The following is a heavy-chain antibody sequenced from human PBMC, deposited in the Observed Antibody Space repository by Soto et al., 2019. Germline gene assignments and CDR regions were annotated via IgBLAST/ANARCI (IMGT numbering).Heavy chain of an antibody. Sequence: YETLSLTCTVSGGSISSRSYYWGWIRQPPGKGQEWIGSIFYSGSTYYNLSLKSRVTISVDTSKNQFSLKLSSVTAADTAVYYCVSPEGYYDSSGYTLDYWGQGTLVTVS. CDR3: VSPEGYYDSSGYTLDY. V-gene: IGHV4-39*01. J-gene: IGHJ4*02. CDR2: IFYSGST. CDR1: GGSISSRSYY. D-gene: IGHD3-22*01.